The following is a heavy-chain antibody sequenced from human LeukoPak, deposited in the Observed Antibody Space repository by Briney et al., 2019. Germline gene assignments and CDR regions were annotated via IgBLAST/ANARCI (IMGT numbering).Heavy chain of an antibody. CDR1: GFTFSSYA. D-gene: IGHD1-26*01. CDR2: ISSNGGST. J-gene: IGHJ4*02. V-gene: IGHV3-64*01. CDR3: ARGEIFDY. Sequence: GGSLRLSCAASGFTFSSYAMHWVRQAPGKGLEYVSGISSNGGSTYYANSVKGRFTISRDNSKNTLYLQMGRLRAEDMAVYYCARGEIFDYWGQGTLVTVSS.